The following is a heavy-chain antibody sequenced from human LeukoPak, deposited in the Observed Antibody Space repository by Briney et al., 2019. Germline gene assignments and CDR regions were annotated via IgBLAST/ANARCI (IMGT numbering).Heavy chain of an antibody. D-gene: IGHD6-13*01. CDR3: AKILSAAGTEY. CDR1: GFTFNTFA. Sequence: PGGSLRLSCAASGFTFNTFAMSWVRQAPGKGLECVSTINDGGGDTYYADSVKGRFTISRDNSKNTLYLQMNSLRVEDTAMYYCAKILSAAGTEYWGQGTLVTVSS. CDR2: INDGGGDT. J-gene: IGHJ4*02. V-gene: IGHV3-23*01.